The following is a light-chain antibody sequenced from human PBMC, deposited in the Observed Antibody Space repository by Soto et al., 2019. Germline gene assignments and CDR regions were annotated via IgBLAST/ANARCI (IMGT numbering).Light chain of an antibody. CDR1: QSVSSN. CDR3: QQYGDWLT. J-gene: IGKJ4*01. Sequence: EIVMTQSPATLSVSPGERATLSCRASQSVSSNLAWYQQKPGQAPRLLIYGASTRATGIPARFSGSGYGTEFTLTISSLQSEDFAVYYCQQYGDWLTFGGGTKVEI. CDR2: GAS. V-gene: IGKV3-15*01.